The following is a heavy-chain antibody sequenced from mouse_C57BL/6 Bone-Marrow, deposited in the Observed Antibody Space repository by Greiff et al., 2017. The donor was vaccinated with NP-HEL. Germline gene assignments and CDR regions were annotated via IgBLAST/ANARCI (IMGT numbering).Heavy chain of an antibody. CDR2: ISYSGST. V-gene: IGHV3-8*01. D-gene: IGHD2-2*01. Sequence: DVKLVESGPGLAKPSQTLSLTCSVTGYSITSDYWNWIRKFPGNKLEYMGYISYSGSTYYTPSLKSRISITRDTSKNQYYLQLNSVTTEDTATYYCARSPLWLRRNYYAMDYWGQGTSVTVSS. CDR3: ARSPLWLRRNYYAMDY. J-gene: IGHJ4*01. CDR1: GYSITSDY.